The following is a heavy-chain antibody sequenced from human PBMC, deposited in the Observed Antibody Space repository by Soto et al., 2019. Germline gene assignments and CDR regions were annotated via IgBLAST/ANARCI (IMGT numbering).Heavy chain of an antibody. D-gene: IGHD3-22*01. Sequence: GESLKISCKGSGYSFTSYWIGWVRQMPGKGLEWMGIIYPGGSDTRYSPSSQGQVTISADKSISTAYLQWSSLKASDTAMYYCARPYYDSSGFDAFDIWGQGTMVTVS. CDR1: GYSFTSYW. CDR3: ARPYYDSSGFDAFDI. CDR2: IYPGGSDT. J-gene: IGHJ3*02. V-gene: IGHV5-51*01.